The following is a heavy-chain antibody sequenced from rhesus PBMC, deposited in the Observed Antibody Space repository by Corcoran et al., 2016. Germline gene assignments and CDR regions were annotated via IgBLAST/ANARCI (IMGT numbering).Heavy chain of an antibody. D-gene: IGHD4-23*01. Sequence: QVQLQESGPGLVKPSETLSLTCAVSGGSISSNYWTWIRQSPGKGLEGIGYIYGGSGTNNYNPSLKSRVTISTDTSKNQFARKLNSVTAADTAVYYCTRSTVTIDYWGQGVLVTVSS. CDR3: TRSTVTIDY. CDR1: GGSISSNY. J-gene: IGHJ4*01. V-gene: IGHV4-147*01. CDR2: IYGGSGTN.